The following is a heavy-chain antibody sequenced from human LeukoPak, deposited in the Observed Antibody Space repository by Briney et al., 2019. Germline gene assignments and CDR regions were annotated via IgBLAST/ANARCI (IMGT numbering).Heavy chain of an antibody. V-gene: IGHV4-39*07. D-gene: IGHD4-17*01. CDR3: ARPNGDYDDAFDI. CDR2: IYHSGST. Sequence: PSETLSLTCTVSGGSISSSSYYWGWIRQPPGKGLEWIGSIYHSGSTYYNPSLKSRVTISVDTSKNQFSLKLSSVTAADTAVYYCARPNGDYDDAFDIWGQGTMVTVSS. CDR1: GGSISSSSYY. J-gene: IGHJ3*02.